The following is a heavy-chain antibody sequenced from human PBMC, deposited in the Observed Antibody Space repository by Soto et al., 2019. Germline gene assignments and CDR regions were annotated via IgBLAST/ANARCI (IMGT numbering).Heavy chain of an antibody. J-gene: IGHJ4*02. V-gene: IGHV1-46*01. D-gene: IGHD3-22*01. Sequence: SVKVSCKASGYTFRNYYIHWVRQAPGQGLEWMGLINPSGGATSYSQRFQGRVTITKDSSTSTVYMELSSLGSEDTAVYYCGRAFDRSGLYWGQGTLVTVSS. CDR1: GYTFRNYY. CDR2: INPSGGAT. CDR3: GRAFDRSGLY.